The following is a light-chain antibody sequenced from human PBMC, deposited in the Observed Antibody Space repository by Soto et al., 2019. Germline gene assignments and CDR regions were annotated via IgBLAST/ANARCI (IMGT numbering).Light chain of an antibody. Sequence: QPVLTQSPSASASLGASVKLTCTLSSGHSSNAIAWHQQQPEKGLRYLMKLNSDGRYSKGDGIPDRFSGSSSGAERYLTISSLQSEDEADYYCQTWGTGIHVFGTGTKVTVL. CDR1: SGHSSNA. J-gene: IGLJ1*01. V-gene: IGLV4-69*02. CDR3: QTWGTGIHV. CDR2: LNSDGRY.